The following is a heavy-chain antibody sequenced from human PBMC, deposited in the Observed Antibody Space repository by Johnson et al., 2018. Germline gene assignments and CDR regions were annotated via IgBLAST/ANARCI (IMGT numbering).Heavy chain of an antibody. CDR1: GFTFSSYS. CDR2: ISSSSSYI. Sequence: EVQLLESGGGLVKPGGSLRLSCAASGFTFSSYSMNWVRQAPGKGLAWVSSISSSSSYIYYADSVKGRFTISRDNAKNSLYLQMNSLRAEDTAVYYCARGYGGNPGYYMDVWGKGTTVTVAS. CDR3: ARGYGGNPGYYMDV. J-gene: IGHJ6*03. V-gene: IGHV3-21*01. D-gene: IGHD4-23*01.